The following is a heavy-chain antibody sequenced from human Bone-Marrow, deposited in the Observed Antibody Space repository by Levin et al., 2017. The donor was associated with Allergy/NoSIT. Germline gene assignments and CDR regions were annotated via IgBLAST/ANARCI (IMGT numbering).Heavy chain of an antibody. J-gene: IGHJ4*02. CDR3: AREVWFGELLSDY. Sequence: GESLKISCAASGFTFSSYSMNWVRQAPGKGLEWVSSISSSSSYIYYADSVKGRFTISRDNAKNSLYLQMNSLRAEDTAVYYCAREVWFGELLSDYWGQGTLVTVSS. CDR2: ISSSSSYI. CDR1: GFTFSSYS. D-gene: IGHD3-10*01. V-gene: IGHV3-21*01.